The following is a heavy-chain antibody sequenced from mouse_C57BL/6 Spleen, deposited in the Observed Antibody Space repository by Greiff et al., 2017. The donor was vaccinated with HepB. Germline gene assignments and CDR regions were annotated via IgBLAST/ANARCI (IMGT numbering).Heavy chain of an antibody. CDR2: ILTGSGST. D-gene: IGHD2-14*01. Sequence: QVQLQQSGAELMKPGASVKLSCKATGYTFTGYWIEWVKQRPGHGLEWIGEILTGSGSTNYNEKFKGKATFTADTSSNTAYMQLSSLTTEDSAIFYCARNADYRGFAYWGQGTLVTVSA. V-gene: IGHV1-9*01. CDR1: GYTFTGYW. J-gene: IGHJ3*01. CDR3: ARNADYRGFAY.